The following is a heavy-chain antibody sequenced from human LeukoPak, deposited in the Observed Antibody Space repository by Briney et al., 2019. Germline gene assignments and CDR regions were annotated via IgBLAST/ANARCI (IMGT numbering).Heavy chain of an antibody. J-gene: IGHJ6*02. CDR3: AKVRASIWFGELYYYGMDV. CDR1: GFTFSSYA. D-gene: IGHD3-10*01. V-gene: IGHV3-23*01. CDR2: ISGSGGST. Sequence: PGGSLRLSCAASGFTFSSYAMSWVRQAPGKGLEWVSAISGSGGSTYYADSVKGRFTISSDNSKNTLYLQMNSLRAEDTAVYYCAKVRASIWFGELYYYGMDVWGQGTTVTVSS.